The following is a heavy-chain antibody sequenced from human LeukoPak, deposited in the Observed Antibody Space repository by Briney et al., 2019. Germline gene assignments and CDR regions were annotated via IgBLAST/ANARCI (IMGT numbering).Heavy chain of an antibody. Sequence: ASVKVSCKASGYTFTGYYMHWVRQAPGQGLEWMGWINPNSGGTNYAQKFQGWVTMTRDTSISTAYMELSRLRSDDTAVYYCARVMNYYGSGSYMSPFDYWGQGTLVTVSS. V-gene: IGHV1-2*04. CDR1: GYTFTGYY. D-gene: IGHD3-10*01. J-gene: IGHJ4*02. CDR3: ARVMNYYGSGSYMSPFDY. CDR2: INPNSGGT.